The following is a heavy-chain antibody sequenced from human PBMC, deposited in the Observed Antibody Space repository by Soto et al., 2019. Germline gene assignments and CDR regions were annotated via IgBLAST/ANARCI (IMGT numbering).Heavy chain of an antibody. D-gene: IGHD2-2*02. V-gene: IGHV1-18*01. CDR2: INPIKGDT. CDR3: ARVKVPAAILGAFDL. CDR1: GYTVSTYG. J-gene: IGHJ3*01. Sequence: ASVKVSCKASGYTVSTYGITWVRQAPGQGLDWMGWINPIKGDTNAAAIFLDRVTMTTDTSKRTAYMELRSLKSDDTAVYYCARVKVPAAILGAFDLWGQGTLVTVSS.